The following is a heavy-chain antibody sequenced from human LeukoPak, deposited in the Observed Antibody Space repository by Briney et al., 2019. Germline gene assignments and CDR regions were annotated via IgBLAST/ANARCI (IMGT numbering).Heavy chain of an antibody. CDR3: ARVRDDYNYYFDY. V-gene: IGHV6-1*01. CDR1: GDSVSSNIPA. D-gene: IGHD5-24*01. Sequence: SQTLSLTCAISGDSVSSNIPAWNWIRQSPSRGLEWLGRTYYRSKWYTEYALSVKSRITISPDTSRNHFFLQLNSVTPEDTAAYYCARVRDDYNYYFDYWGQGTLVTVSS. CDR2: TYYRSKWYT. J-gene: IGHJ4*02.